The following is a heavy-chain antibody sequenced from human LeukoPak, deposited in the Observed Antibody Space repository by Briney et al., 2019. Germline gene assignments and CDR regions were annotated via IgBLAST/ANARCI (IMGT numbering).Heavy chain of an antibody. CDR3: VRVAYTSDWHFDY. V-gene: IGHV3-73*01. CDR1: GFTFSGSA. J-gene: IGHJ4*02. D-gene: IGHD6-19*01. CDR2: IRSNANTYAT. Sequence: PGGSLRLSCVASGFTFSGSAEHWVRQASGKGLEWVGRIRSNANTYATAYTASVKGRFTISRDDSENTAYLQMNSLKTEDTAVYHCVRVAYTSDWHFDYWGQGTLVTVSS.